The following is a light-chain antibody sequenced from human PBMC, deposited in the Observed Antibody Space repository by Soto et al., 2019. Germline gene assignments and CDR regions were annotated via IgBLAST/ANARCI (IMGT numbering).Light chain of an antibody. CDR3: QQANSFPLT. Sequence: DIQMTQSPSSVSASLGDRVTITCRASPDISRWLAWYQQKSGKAPKLLIYLASTVQSGVPSRFSGSGSGTDFNLTISGLQPEDCATSVCQQANSFPLTFGGGTKVEIK. V-gene: IGKV1-12*01. CDR2: LAS. J-gene: IGKJ4*01. CDR1: PDISRW.